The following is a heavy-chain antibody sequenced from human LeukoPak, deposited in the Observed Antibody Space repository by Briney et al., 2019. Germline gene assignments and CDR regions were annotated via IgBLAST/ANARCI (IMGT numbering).Heavy chain of an antibody. CDR1: GLSFRDTGEG. Sequence: GPTLVNPTQTPTLTCTSSGLSFRDTGEGVGWIRQPPGEALEWLSLIFWNDDKFYNASLKSRLSITKDTSKNQVILTMTTLDPIDTATYYCVHSSLATNGMDVWGQGTTVTVSS. CDR3: VHSSLATNGMDV. V-gene: IGHV2-5*01. CDR2: IFWNDDK. J-gene: IGHJ6*02.